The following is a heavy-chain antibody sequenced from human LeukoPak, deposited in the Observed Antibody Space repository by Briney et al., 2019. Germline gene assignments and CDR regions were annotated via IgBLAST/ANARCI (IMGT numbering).Heavy chain of an antibody. V-gene: IGHV3-23*01. CDR3: AKGYYDYVWGSYYFDY. J-gene: IGHJ4*02. D-gene: IGHD3-16*01. CDR1: GFTFSSYA. Sequence: GGSLRLSCAASGFTFSSYAMSWVRQAPGKGLEWVSAISGSGGGTYYADSVKGRFTISRDNSRDTLYLQMNSLRAEDTAVYYCAKGYYDYVWGSYYFDYWGQGTLVTVSS. CDR2: ISGSGGGT.